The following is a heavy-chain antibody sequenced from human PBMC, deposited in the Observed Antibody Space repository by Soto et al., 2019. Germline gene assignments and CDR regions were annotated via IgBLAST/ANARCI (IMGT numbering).Heavy chain of an antibody. CDR3: ACLGAARPGYYYYYMDV. V-gene: IGHV1-8*01. CDR2: MNPNSGNT. D-gene: IGHD6-6*01. Sequence: ASVKVSCKASGYTFTSYDINWVRQATGQGLEWMGWMNPNSGNTGYAQKFQGRVTMTRNTAISTAYMELSSLRSEDTAVYYCACLGAARPGYYYYYMDVWGKGTTVTVSS. J-gene: IGHJ6*03. CDR1: GYTFTSYD.